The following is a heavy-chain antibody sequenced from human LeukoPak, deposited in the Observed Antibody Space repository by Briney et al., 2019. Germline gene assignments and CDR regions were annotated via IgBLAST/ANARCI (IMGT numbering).Heavy chain of an antibody. J-gene: IGHJ4*02. CDR1: GYTFTSYG. CDR3: ARAPSGYYYDGSGYLFDY. CDR2: ISAYNGNT. D-gene: IGHD3-22*01. Sequence: ASVKVSCKASGYTFTSYGISWVRQAPGQGLEWMGWISAYNGNTNYAQKLQGRVTMTTGTSTSTAYMELRSLRSDDTAVYYCARAPSGYYYDGSGYLFDYWGQGTLVTVSS. V-gene: IGHV1-18*01.